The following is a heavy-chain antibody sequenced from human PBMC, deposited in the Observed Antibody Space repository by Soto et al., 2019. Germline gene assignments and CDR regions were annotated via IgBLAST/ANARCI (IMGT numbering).Heavy chain of an antibody. CDR1: GFTFSSYA. D-gene: IGHD6-13*01. CDR3: AKGSVGSSWYHCCFDY. V-gene: IGHV3-23*01. CDR2: LSGSGGST. Sequence: GGSLRLSCAASGFTFSSYAMSWVRQAPGKGLEWVSALSGSGGSTYYADSVKGRFTISRDNSKNKLYLQMNSLRAEDTAVYYCAKGSVGSSWYHCCFDYWGQGT. J-gene: IGHJ4*02.